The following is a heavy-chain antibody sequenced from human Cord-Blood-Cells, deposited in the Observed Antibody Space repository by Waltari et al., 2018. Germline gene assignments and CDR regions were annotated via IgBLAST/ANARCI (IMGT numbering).Heavy chain of an antibody. Sequence: QVQLVQSGAAVKKPGASVKVSCKASGYTFTSYAMHWVRQAPGQRLKWMGWINAGNGNTKYSQKFQGIVTITRGTSASTAYMELSSLRSEDTAVYYCARAQTYYYGSGSDYNWFDPWGQGTLVTVSS. CDR1: GYTFTSYA. CDR3: ARAQTYYYGSGSDYNWFDP. CDR2: INAGNGNT. D-gene: IGHD3-10*01. J-gene: IGHJ5*02. V-gene: IGHV1-3*01.